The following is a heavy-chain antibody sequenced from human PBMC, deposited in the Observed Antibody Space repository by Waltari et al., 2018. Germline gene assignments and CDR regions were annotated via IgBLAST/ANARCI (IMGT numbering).Heavy chain of an antibody. D-gene: IGHD1-26*01. CDR3: AKSTGSYYEVFDY. CDR1: GFTFSDYG. Sequence: EVRLVESGGGLVQPGGSLTLSCAASGFTFSDYGMSVVRQAPGKGLECVSTISGSDGTTFYADSVKGRFSMSKDKSKNTLFLQMNSRRFDDTAEYYCAKSTGSYYEVFDYWGRGTLVTVSS. CDR2: ISGSDGTT. V-gene: IGHV3-23*04. J-gene: IGHJ4*02.